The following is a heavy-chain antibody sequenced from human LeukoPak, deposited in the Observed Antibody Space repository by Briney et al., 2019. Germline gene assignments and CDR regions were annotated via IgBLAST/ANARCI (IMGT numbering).Heavy chain of an antibody. CDR1: GFTFSTYG. Sequence: GGSLRLSCAASGFTFSTYGMHRVRQAPGKGLEWVAVISYDVSNKYYADSVKGRFTTSRDNSKNTLYLQMNSLRAEDTAVYYCAKEYLIWFGDFDAFNIWGQGTMVTVSS. J-gene: IGHJ3*02. V-gene: IGHV3-30*18. CDR2: ISYDVSNK. CDR3: AKEYLIWFGDFDAFNI. D-gene: IGHD3-10*01.